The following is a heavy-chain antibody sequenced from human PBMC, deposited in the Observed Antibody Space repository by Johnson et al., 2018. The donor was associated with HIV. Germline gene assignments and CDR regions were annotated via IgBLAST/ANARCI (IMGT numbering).Heavy chain of an antibody. V-gene: IGHV3-30-3*01. Sequence: MLLVESGGGVVQPGKSLRLSCSASRFTFSNYAMNWVRQAPGKGLEWMAIISYDGSNTYYADSVKGRITISRDNSKNTVWLQMNSLRAEETSVYYCAKDKTDYGGNSVKKDAFDIWGQGTMVTVSS. CDR1: RFTFSNYA. CDR2: ISYDGSNT. CDR3: AKDKTDYGGNSVKKDAFDI. D-gene: IGHD4-23*01. J-gene: IGHJ3*02.